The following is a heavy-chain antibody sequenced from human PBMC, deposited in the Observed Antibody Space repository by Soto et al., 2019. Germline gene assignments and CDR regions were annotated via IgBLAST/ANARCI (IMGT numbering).Heavy chain of an antibody. CDR2: VYYSGTT. Sequence: SETLSLTCTVSGGSISSYYWSWIRQSPGKRLEWIGYVYYSGTTNYNPTLKSRITILVDTSENQFSLKLTSVTAADTAVYYCARHTDDILTGNEALDIWGQGTVVTVSS. D-gene: IGHD3-9*01. CDR3: ARHTDDILTGNEALDI. J-gene: IGHJ3*02. CDR1: GGSISSYY. V-gene: IGHV4-59*08.